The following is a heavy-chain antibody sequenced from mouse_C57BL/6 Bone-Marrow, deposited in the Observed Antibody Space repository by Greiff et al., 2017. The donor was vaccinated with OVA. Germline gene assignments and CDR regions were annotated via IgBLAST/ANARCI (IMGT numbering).Heavy chain of an antibody. D-gene: IGHD1-1*01. Sequence: EVQLQESGAELVRPGASVKLSCTASGFNIKDDYMHWVKQRPEQGLEWIGWIDPENGDTEYASKFQGKATITADTSSNTAYLQLSSLTSEDTAVYYCTTIVYYYGSSYGYFDVWGTGTTVTVSS. J-gene: IGHJ1*03. CDR1: GFNIKDDY. CDR2: IDPENGDT. V-gene: IGHV14-4*01. CDR3: TTIVYYYGSSYGYFDV.